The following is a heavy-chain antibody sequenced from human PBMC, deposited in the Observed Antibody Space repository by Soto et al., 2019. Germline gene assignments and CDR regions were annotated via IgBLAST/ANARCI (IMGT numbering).Heavy chain of an antibody. Sequence: EVQLLESGGGLVQPGGSLRLSCAASGFTFSSYAMSWVRQATGKGLEWVSAISGSGGSTYYADSVKGRFTISRDNPENTLYLQMNRLRAEDTDVYYCAKGLPSRGHAPYYYGMDVWGQGTTDTGSS. CDR2: ISGSGGST. J-gene: IGHJ6*02. CDR3: AKGLPSRGHAPYYYGMDV. V-gene: IGHV3-23*01. D-gene: IGHD3-10*01. CDR1: GFTFSSYA.